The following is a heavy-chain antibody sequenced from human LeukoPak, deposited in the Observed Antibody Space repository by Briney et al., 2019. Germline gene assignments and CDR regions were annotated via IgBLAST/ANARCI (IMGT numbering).Heavy chain of an antibody. D-gene: IGHD3-3*01. CDR1: GGTFSSYA. Sequence: ASVKVSCKASGGTFSSYAISWVRQAPGQGLEWMGRIIPILGIANYAQKFQGRVTITADKSTSTAYMELSSLRSEDTAVCYCARKNGTYYDFWSGYYWPSYYYYGMDVWGQGTTVTVSS. V-gene: IGHV1-69*04. J-gene: IGHJ6*02. CDR3: ARKNGTYYDFWSGYYWPSYYYYGMDV. CDR2: IIPILGIA.